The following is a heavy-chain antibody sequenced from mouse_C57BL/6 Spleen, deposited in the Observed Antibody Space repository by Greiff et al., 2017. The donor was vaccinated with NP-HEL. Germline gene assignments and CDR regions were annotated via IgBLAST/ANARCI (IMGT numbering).Heavy chain of an antibody. Sequence: QVQLKQPGAELVKPGASVKLSCKASGYTFTSYWMHWVKQRPGQGLEWIGMIHPNSGSTNYNEKFKSKATLTVDKSSSTAYMQLSSLTSEDSAVYYCAREVYPGAWFAYWGQGTLVTVSA. CDR1: GYTFTSYW. V-gene: IGHV1-64*01. CDR3: AREVYPGAWFAY. J-gene: IGHJ3*01. CDR2: IHPNSGST.